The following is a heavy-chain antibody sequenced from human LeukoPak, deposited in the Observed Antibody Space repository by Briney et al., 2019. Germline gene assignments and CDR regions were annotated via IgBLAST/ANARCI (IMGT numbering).Heavy chain of an antibody. Sequence: GGSLRLSCAASGFTFSSYAMSWVRQAPGKGLEWVSSISSSSSYIYYADSVKGRFTISRDNAKNSLYLQMNSLRAEDTAVYYCARGHSGSHYFDYWGQGTLVTVSS. CDR3: ARGHSGSHYFDY. CDR1: GFTFSSYA. D-gene: IGHD1-26*01. CDR2: ISSSSSYI. V-gene: IGHV3-21*01. J-gene: IGHJ4*02.